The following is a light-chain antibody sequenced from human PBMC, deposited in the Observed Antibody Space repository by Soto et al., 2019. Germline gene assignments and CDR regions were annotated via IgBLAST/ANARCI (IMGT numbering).Light chain of an antibody. CDR1: QSISSY. CDR3: QQSYSNPWT. Sequence: DIHMTHSPSTLSASVGDRGTITCRAIQSISSYLNWYQQKRGKAPKLLXYAASSLQSGVPSRFSGSGSGTDFTLTIRSLQPEDFETYYCQQSYSNPWTFGQGTKVDIK. CDR2: AAS. V-gene: IGKV1-39*01. J-gene: IGKJ1*01.